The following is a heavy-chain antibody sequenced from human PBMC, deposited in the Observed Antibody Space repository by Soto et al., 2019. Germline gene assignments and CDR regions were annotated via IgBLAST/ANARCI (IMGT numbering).Heavy chain of an antibody. CDR1: GYAFISYW. V-gene: IGHV5-51*01. CDR3: ARGYCNTTIGDPWFDP. D-gene: IGHD2-2*01. J-gene: IGHJ5*02. Sequence: PGESLKISCTASGYAFISYWIAWVRQVPGKGLEWMGIIYPGDSDTRYSPSFQGQVTISVDKSITTTYLQGSSLKASDTAMYYCARGYCNTTIGDPWFDPWGQGTLVTVSS. CDR2: IYPGDSDT.